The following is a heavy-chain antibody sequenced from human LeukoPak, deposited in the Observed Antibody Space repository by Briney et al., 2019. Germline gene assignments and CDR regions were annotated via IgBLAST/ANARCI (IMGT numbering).Heavy chain of an antibody. CDR3: ARGLPVWWLTPTANWFDP. J-gene: IGHJ5*02. CDR2: MNPNSGNT. V-gene: IGHV1-8*03. D-gene: IGHD5-12*01. CDR1: GYTFTSYD. Sequence: ASVKVSCKASGYTFTSYDINWVRQATGQGLEWMGWMNPNSGNTGYAQKFQGRVTITRNTSISTAYMELSSLRSEDTAVYYCARGLPVWWLTPTANWFDPWGQGTLVTVSS.